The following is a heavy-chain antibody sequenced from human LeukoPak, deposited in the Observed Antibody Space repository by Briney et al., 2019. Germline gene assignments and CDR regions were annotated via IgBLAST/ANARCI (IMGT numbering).Heavy chain of an antibody. V-gene: IGHV3-74*01. CDR1: GFTFSSYW. D-gene: IGHD5-24*01. CDR3: ARDRVVEMATITQVFDY. CDR2: INSDGSST. Sequence: GGSLRLSCAASGFTFSSYWMHWVRQAPGKGLVWVSRINSDGSSTSYADSVKGRFTISRDNAKNTLYLQMNSLRAEDTAVYYCARDRVVEMATITQVFDYWGQGTLVTVSS. J-gene: IGHJ4*02.